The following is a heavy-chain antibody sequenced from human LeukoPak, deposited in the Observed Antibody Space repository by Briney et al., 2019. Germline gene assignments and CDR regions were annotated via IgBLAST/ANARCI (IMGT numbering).Heavy chain of an antibody. CDR1: EFTSSSYS. CDR3: ATEATYCTAACYSLSDY. D-gene: IGHD2-21*02. V-gene: IGHV3-23*01. J-gene: IGHJ4*02. Sequence: PGGSLRLSCAASEFTSSSYSLTWVRQAPGKGLEWVSLISGSGGTTHYADSVRGRFTISRDNSKNTLYLQMNTLRAGDTAVYYCATEATYCTAACYSLSDYWGQGTLVTVSS. CDR2: ISGSGGTT.